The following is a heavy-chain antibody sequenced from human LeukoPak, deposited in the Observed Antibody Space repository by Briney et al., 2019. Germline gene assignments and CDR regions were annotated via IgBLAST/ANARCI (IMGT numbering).Heavy chain of an antibody. CDR2: IYYSGST. J-gene: IGHJ3*02. CDR3: ARHLRFLEWFPIGEVIDI. D-gene: IGHD3-3*01. Sequence: SETLSLTCTVSGGSISSYSWSWIRHHPGKGLEWFGYIYYSGSTYYNPSLKSRVTISVDTSKNQFSLKLSSVTAADTAVYYCARHLRFLEWFPIGEVIDIWGQGTMVTVSS. CDR1: GGSISSYS. V-gene: IGHV4-59*06.